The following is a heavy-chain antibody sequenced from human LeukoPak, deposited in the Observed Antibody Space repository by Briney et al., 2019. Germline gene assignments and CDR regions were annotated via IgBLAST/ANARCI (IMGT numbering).Heavy chain of an antibody. V-gene: IGHV1-24*01. CDR1: GYSLTESS. CDR2: FDPDGGET. D-gene: IGHD3-22*01. Sequence: ASVKVSCKVFGYSLTESSMHWVRQAPGKGLEWMGGFDPDGGETIYAQKFQGRVTMTEDTSTDTAYMELSSLRSEDTAVYYCAVYYYDSSGYYAEYFQHWGQGTLVTVSS. CDR3: AVYYYDSSGYYAEYFQH. J-gene: IGHJ1*01.